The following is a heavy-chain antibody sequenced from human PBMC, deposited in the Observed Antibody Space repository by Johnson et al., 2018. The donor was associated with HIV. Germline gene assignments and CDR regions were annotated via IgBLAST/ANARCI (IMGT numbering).Heavy chain of an antibody. J-gene: IGHJ3*01. Sequence: VESGGGVVQPGGSLRLSCAASGFPFSNYGLHWARQPPGKGLEWVSGISWHSGSIGYADSVTGRFTISSGNAKNSLYLQMNSLRAEDTAVYYCARGDYHDSSGYFSDAFDVWGQGTMVTVSS. CDR3: ARGDYHDSSGYFSDAFDV. CDR1: GFPFSNYG. D-gene: IGHD3-22*01. CDR2: ISWHSGSI. V-gene: IGHV3-9*01.